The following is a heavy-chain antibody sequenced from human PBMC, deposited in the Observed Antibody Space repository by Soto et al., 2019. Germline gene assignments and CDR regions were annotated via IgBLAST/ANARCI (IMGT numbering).Heavy chain of an antibody. CDR1: GGSISRYY. Sequence: SETLSLTCTVSGGSISRYYWSWIRQPPGKGLEWIGYIYYSGTTNYNPSLRSRVTISVDTSNNQFSLRLTSVTAADTAVYFCSRAPSAYSRGYGMDVWGQGTTVTVSS. V-gene: IGHV4-59*01. CDR3: SRAPSAYSRGYGMDV. CDR2: IYYSGTT. J-gene: IGHJ6*02. D-gene: IGHD5-18*01.